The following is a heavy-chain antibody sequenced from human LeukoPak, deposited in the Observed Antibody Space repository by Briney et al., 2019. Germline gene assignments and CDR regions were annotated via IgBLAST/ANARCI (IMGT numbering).Heavy chain of an antibody. CDR3: ARHWVGATLDDAFDI. V-gene: IGHV5-51*01. D-gene: IGHD1-26*01. CDR2: IYPDDSET. J-gene: IGHJ3*02. CDR1: GYRFTTDY. Sequence: GESLKISCKASGYRFTTDYIGWVRQMPGKGLEWMGIIYPDDSETNYSPSFQGQVTISADKSISTAYLQWSSLKASDTAMYYCARHWVGATLDDAFDIWGQGTMVTVSS.